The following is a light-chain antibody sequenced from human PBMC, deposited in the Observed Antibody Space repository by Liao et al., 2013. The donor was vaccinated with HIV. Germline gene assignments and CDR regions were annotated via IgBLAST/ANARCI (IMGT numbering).Light chain of an antibody. J-gene: IGLJ2*01. CDR1: NIGSES. V-gene: IGLV3-21*01. CDR3: QSADSSGTYVV. Sequence: SYVLTQPPSVSVAPGKTARITCGGHNIGSESVHWYQRKPGQAPVLVIYYDSDRPSGIPERFSGSSSGTTVTLTISGVQAEDEADYFCQSADSSGTYVVFGGGTKLTVL. CDR2: YDS.